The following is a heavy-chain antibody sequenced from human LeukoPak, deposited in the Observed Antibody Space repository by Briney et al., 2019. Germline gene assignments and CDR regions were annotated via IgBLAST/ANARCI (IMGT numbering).Heavy chain of an antibody. J-gene: IGHJ6*02. V-gene: IGHV1-69*13. CDR2: IIPIFGTA. CDR3: ATDSGIAVAPYYYYGMDV. CDR1: GGTFSSYA. D-gene: IGHD6-19*01. Sequence: EASVKVSCKASGGTFSSYAISWVRQAPGQGLEWMGGIIPIFGTANYAQKFQGRVTITADESTSTAYMELSSLRSEDTAVYYCATDSGIAVAPYYYYGMDVWGQGTTVTVSS.